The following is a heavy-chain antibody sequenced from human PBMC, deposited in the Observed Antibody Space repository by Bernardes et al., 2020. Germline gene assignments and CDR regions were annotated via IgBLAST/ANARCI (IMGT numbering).Heavy chain of an antibody. V-gene: IGHV3-7*03. CDR3: ARDIVVVVAGLFDY. J-gene: IGHJ4*02. CDR1: GFTFSSYW. Sequence: GRSLRLSCAASGFTFSSYWMSWVRQAPGKGLEWVANIKQDGSEKYYVDSVKGRFTISRDNAKNSLYLQMNSLRAEDTAVYYCARDIVVVVAGLFDYWGQGTLVTVSS. CDR2: IKQDGSEK. D-gene: IGHD2-15*01.